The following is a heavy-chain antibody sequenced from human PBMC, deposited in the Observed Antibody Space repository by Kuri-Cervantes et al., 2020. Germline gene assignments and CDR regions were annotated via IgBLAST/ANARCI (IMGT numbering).Heavy chain of an antibody. D-gene: IGHD6-19*01. CDR1: GGSVSSGSYY. V-gene: IGHV4-61*01. CDR2: IYYSGST. J-gene: IGHJ5*02. CDR3: ARGRGWGFDP. Sequence: SETLSLTCTVSGGSVSSGSYYWSWIRQPPGKGLEWIGYIYYSGSTNYNPSLKSRVTISVDTSRRQFSLKLRSLTAADTAVYYCARGRGWGFDPWGQGTLVTVSS.